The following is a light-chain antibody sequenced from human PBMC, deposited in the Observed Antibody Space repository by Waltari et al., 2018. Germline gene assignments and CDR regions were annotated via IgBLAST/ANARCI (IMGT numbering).Light chain of an antibody. J-gene: IGLJ1*01. Sequence: QSGLTQPASVSGSPGPSITIPCTGTSSDVGNYTLVSWYQQYPGKAPKPMVYEVTKRTSGVSDRFSGSKSGNTASLTIYGLQSEDEADYYCCSYAGLGIYVFGTGTKVTVL. CDR2: EVT. CDR1: SSDVGNYTL. V-gene: IGLV2-23*02. CDR3: CSYAGLGIYV.